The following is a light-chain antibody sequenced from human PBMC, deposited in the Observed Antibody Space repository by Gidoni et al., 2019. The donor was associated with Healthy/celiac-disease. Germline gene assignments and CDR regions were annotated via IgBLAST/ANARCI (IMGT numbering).Light chain of an antibody. Sequence: IYITRSQSSLSGSVGDRVTITCQASQDISNYLNWYQQKPAKAPKLLIYDASNLETGVPARFSGRGSGTDFTFTISSLQPEDIATYYCQQYDNLPLTFGGGTKVEIK. J-gene: IGKJ4*01. V-gene: IGKV1-33*01. CDR2: DAS. CDR1: QDISNY. CDR3: QQYDNLPLT.